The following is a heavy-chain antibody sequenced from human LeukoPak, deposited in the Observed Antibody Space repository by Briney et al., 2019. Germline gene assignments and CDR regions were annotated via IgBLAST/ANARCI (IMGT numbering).Heavy chain of an antibody. CDR3: ARGYYSDTSGYYSLAEA. CDR2: IYYSGST. CDR1: GGSITNHY. V-gene: IGHV4-59*11. D-gene: IGHD3-22*01. Sequence: PSETLSLTCTVSGGSITNHYYNWLRQPPGKGLEWIGYIYYSGSTNYNPSLKSRVTISLDTSKNQFSLRLSSVTAADTAMYYCARGYYSDTSGYYSLAEAWGQGTLVTVSS. J-gene: IGHJ5*02.